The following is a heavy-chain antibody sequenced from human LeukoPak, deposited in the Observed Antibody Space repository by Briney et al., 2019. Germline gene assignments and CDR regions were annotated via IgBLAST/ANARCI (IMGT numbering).Heavy chain of an antibody. J-gene: IGHJ4*02. CDR1: GGTFSSYA. D-gene: IGHD1-7*01. V-gene: IGHV1-69*01. Sequence: SVKVSCKASGGTFSSYAISWVRQAPGQGLEWMGGIIPIFGTANYAQKFQGRVTITADESTSTAYMELSSLRSEDTAVYYCARNRLELLSSPWWDGWGQGTLVTVSS. CDR3: ARNRLELLSSPWWDG. CDR2: IIPIFGTA.